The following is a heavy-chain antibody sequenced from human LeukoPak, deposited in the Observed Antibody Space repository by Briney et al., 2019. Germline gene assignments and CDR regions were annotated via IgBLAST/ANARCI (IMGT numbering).Heavy chain of an antibody. J-gene: IGHJ4*02. CDR3: ARDWAVAGTGFSDY. CDR1: GFTFSDYY. D-gene: IGHD6-19*01. CDR2: ISSSGSTI. V-gene: IGHV3-11*01. Sequence: GGSLRLSCAASGFTFSDYYMSWIRQAPGKGLEWVSYISSSGSTIYYADSVKGRFTISRDNAKNSLYLQMTSLRAEDPAVYYCARDWAVAGTGFSDYWGQGTLVTVSS.